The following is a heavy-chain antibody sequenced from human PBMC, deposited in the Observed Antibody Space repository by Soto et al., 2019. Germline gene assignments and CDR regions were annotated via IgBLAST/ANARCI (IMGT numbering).Heavy chain of an antibody. V-gene: IGHV1-69*02. CDR2: IIPILGIA. J-gene: IGHJ5*02. Sequence: ASVKVSCKASGGTFSSYTISWVRQAPGQGLEWMGRIIPILGIANYAQKFQGRVTITADKSTSTAYMELSSLRSEDTAVYYCARVQPDCSGGSCYLSFWFDPWGQGTLVTVSS. CDR1: GGTFSSYT. CDR3: ARVQPDCSGGSCYLSFWFDP. D-gene: IGHD2-15*01.